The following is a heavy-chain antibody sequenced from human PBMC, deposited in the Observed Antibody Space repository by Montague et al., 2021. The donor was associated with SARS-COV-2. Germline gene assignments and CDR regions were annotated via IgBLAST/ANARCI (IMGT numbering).Heavy chain of an antibody. CDR1: GGSISSGGYY. D-gene: IGHD2-2*01. V-gene: IGHV4-31*03. Sequence: SETLSLTCTVSGGSISSGGYYWSWIRQHPGKGLEWIGYIYYSGSTYYXPSLKSRVTISVDTSKNQFSLKLSSVTAADTAVYYCARTPAVYVVVVPAARGHFDYWGQGTLVTVSS. CDR2: IYYSGST. J-gene: IGHJ4*02. CDR3: ARTPAVYVVVVPAARGHFDY.